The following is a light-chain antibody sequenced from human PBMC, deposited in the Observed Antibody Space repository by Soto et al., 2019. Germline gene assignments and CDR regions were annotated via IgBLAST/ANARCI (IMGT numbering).Light chain of an antibody. CDR2: EVT. Sequence: QSVLTQPASVSGSPGQSITISCTGSSSDVGGYNSVSWYQQHPGKAPKLMIYEVTNRPSGVSSRFSGSKSGNTASLTISGRQADDEADYHCSSYSSSSTAVLFGGGTKLTVL. V-gene: IGLV2-14*01. J-gene: IGLJ2*01. CDR3: SSYSSSSTAVL. CDR1: SSDVGGYNS.